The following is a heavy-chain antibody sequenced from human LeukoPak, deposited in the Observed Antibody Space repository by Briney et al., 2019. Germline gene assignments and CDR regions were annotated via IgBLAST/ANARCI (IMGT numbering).Heavy chain of an antibody. CDR3: ARTVVATIGLDSYYYMDV. V-gene: IGHV4-59*01. J-gene: IGHJ6*03. CDR2: IYYSGGT. Sequence: SETLSLTCTVSGGSISSYYWSWSRQPPGKGLEWIGYIYYSGGTNYNPSLKSRVTISVDTSKNQFSLKLSSVTAADTAVYYCARTVVATIGLDSYYYMDVWGKGTTVTVSS. CDR1: GGSISSYY. D-gene: IGHD5-12*01.